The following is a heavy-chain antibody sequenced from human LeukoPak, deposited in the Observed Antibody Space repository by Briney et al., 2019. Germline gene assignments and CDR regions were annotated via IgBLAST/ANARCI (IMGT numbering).Heavy chain of an antibody. CDR1: GGSFSGSY. Sequence: PSETLSLTCAVYGGSFSGSYWSWICQPPGKGLEWIGEINLSESTNDNPSLKSRVTISGDTSKNQFSLKLSSVTAADTAVYYCARGQYYYDSSGSHVYYDYWGQGTLVTVSS. CDR3: ARGQYYYDSSGSHVYYDY. J-gene: IGHJ4*02. V-gene: IGHV4-34*01. CDR2: INLSEST. D-gene: IGHD3-22*01.